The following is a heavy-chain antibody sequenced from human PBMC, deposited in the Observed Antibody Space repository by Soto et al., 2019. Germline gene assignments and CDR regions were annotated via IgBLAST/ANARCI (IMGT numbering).Heavy chain of an antibody. Sequence: SETLSLTCTVSGGSISSDSWSWIRQSPGKALEWIGYSYYNGVTKYNPSLKSRVTISVDTSQNQFSLKLTSVTATDTAVYYCARRSRSSSGWYFLDYWGQGTRVTVS. J-gene: IGHJ4*02. CDR2: SYYNGVT. CDR1: GGSISSDS. V-gene: IGHV4-59*01. CDR3: ARRSRSSSGWYFLDY. D-gene: IGHD6-19*01.